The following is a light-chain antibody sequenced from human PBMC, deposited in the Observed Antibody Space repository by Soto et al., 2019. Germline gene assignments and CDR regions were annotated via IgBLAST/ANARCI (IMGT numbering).Light chain of an antibody. CDR1: QRLLHSNGYNY. J-gene: IGKJ5*01. CDR2: LAS. Sequence: DIVMTQSPLSLPVTPGAPASISCRSSQRLLHSNGYNYFDWYVQKPGQSPQLPIYLASNRASGVPDRFSGSGSGTDFTLKISRVEAEDVGVYYCMQALQTPLTFGQGTRLEIK. V-gene: IGKV2-28*01. CDR3: MQALQTPLT.